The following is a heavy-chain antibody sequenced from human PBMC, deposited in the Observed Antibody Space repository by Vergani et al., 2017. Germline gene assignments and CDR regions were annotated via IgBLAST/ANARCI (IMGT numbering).Heavy chain of an antibody. D-gene: IGHD1-14*01. CDR1: GFTFNAYY. Sequence: QVRLVESGGGVVQPGRSLRLSCEASGFTFNAYYMSWVRQAPGKGLECVSYISVSGTSIHYADSVKGRFTISRDNAKSSLSLQMHSLTAEDTAVYFCARVGTWAFDIWGQGTVVTVSS. J-gene: IGHJ3*02. CDR3: ARVGTWAFDI. V-gene: IGHV3-11*01. CDR2: ISVSGTSI.